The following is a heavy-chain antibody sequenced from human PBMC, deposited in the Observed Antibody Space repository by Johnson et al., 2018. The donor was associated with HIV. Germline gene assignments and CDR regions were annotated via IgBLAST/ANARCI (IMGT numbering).Heavy chain of an antibody. D-gene: IGHD6-13*01. CDR1: GFTFSSYD. CDR3: AREGAWSLRAAAGRGAFDI. Sequence: VQLVESGGGVVQPGGSLRLSCAASGFTFSSYDMHWVRQATGKGLEWVSAIGTAGDTYYPGSVKGRFTISRENAKNSLYLQMGSLRAEDMAVYYCAREGAWSLRAAAGRGAFDIWGQGTMVTVSS. CDR2: IGTAGDT. V-gene: IGHV3-13*01. J-gene: IGHJ3*02.